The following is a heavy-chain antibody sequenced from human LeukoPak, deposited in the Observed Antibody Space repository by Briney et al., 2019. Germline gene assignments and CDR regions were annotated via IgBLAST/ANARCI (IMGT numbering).Heavy chain of an antibody. CDR3: ARSSGYYHDAFDI. CDR1: GFTFSSYW. J-gene: IGHJ3*02. V-gene: IGHV3-74*01. CDR2: IKSDGSST. Sequence: GGSLRLSCAASGFTFSSYWMHWVRQAPGKGLVWVSRIKSDGSSTSYADSVKGRFTISRDNAKNTQYLQMNSLRAEDTAVYYCARSSGYYHDAFDIWGQGTMVTVSS. D-gene: IGHD3-22*01.